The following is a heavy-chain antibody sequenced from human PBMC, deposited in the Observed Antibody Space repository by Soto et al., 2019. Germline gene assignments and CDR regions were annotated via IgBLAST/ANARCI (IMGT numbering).Heavy chain of an antibody. CDR2: ISSSGSTI. D-gene: IGHD3-10*01. CDR1: GFTFSDYY. V-gene: IGHV3-11*01. CDR3: ARDRGWFGPRRYYYYGMDV. J-gene: IGHJ6*02. Sequence: PGGSLRLSCAASGFTFSDYYMSWIRQAPGKGLEWVSYISSSGSTIYYADSVKGPFTISRDNDKNSLYLQMNSLRAEDTAVYYCARDRGWFGPRRYYYYGMDVWGQGTTVTVSS.